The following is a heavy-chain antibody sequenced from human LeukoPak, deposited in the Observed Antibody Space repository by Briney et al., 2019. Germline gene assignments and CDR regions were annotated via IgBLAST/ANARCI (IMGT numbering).Heavy chain of an antibody. CDR3: ARDDPDY. CDR1: GFSFSIYA. CDR2: ISSSSSPI. J-gene: IGHJ4*02. Sequence: RPGGSLRLSCAASGFSFSIYAIHWVRQAPGKGLEWVSYISSSSSPIYYADSVKGRFTISRDNAKNSLYLQMNSLRDEDTAVYYCARDDPDYWGQGTLVTVSS. V-gene: IGHV3-48*02.